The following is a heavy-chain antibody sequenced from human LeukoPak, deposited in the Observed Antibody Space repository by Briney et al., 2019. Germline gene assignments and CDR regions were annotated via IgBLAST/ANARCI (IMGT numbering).Heavy chain of an antibody. CDR1: GYTLTELS. V-gene: IGHV1-24*01. CDR3: ATLPFYGSGSYYTLPFDY. Sequence: GASVKVSCKLSGYTLTELSMHWVRQAPGKGLEWMGGFDPEDGETIYAQKFQGRVTMTEDTSTDTAYMELSSLRSEDTAVYYCATLPFYGSGSYYTLPFDYWGQGALVTVSS. D-gene: IGHD3-10*01. J-gene: IGHJ4*02. CDR2: FDPEDGET.